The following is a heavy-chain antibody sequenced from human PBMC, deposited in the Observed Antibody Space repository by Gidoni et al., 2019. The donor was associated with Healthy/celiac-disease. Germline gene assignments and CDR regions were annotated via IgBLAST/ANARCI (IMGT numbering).Heavy chain of an antibody. Sequence: QVQLQESGPGLVKPSETLSLTCTVSGGSISSYYWSWIRQPPGKGLEWIGYIYYSGSTNYNPSLKSRVTISVDTSKNQFSLKLSSVTAADTAVYYCATFVDTGPSDYYYYYMDVWGKGTTVTVSS. CDR2: IYYSGST. D-gene: IGHD5-18*01. CDR1: GGSISSYY. V-gene: IGHV4-59*01. J-gene: IGHJ6*03. CDR3: ATFVDTGPSDYYYYYMDV.